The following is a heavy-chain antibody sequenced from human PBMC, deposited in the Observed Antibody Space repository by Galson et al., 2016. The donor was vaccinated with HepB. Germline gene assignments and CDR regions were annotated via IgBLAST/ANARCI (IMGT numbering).Heavy chain of an antibody. CDR3: ASSLYYDNSPQFDP. CDR2: VYYSGST. CDR1: GDSVTSSNYY. D-gene: IGHD3-22*01. V-gene: IGHV4-39*01. J-gene: IGHJ5*02. Sequence: SETLSLTCTVSGDSVTSSNYYWGWIRQPPGKGLEWIGSVYYSGSTYYNPSLNSRVTISVDTSKNQFSLTLSSMTAADTAVYYCASSLYYDNSPQFDPWGQGTLVTVSS.